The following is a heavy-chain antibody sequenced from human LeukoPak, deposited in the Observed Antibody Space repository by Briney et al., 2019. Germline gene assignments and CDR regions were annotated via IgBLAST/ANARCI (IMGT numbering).Heavy chain of an antibody. CDR2: IKQDGSEK. V-gene: IGHV3-7*01. D-gene: IGHD3-10*01. CDR3: SRGFGPHYFDY. J-gene: IGHJ4*02. Sequence: GGSLRLSCAASGFTFSNDWMSWVRQAPGKGLEWVANIKQDGSEKYYVDSVKGRFTISRDNAKNSLYLQMNSMRAEDTALYYCSRGFGPHYFDYWGQGTLVTVSS. CDR1: GFTFSNDW.